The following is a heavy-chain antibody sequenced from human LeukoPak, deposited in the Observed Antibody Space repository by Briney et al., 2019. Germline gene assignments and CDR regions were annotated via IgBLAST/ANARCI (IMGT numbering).Heavy chain of an antibody. Sequence: SETLSLTCTVSGGSISSYYWSWIRQPPGKGLEWIGYIYYSGSTNYNPSLKSRVTISVDTSKNQFSLKLSSVTAADTAVYYCARNRRITMVRGVTYYFDYWGQGTLATVSS. CDR1: GGSISSYY. J-gene: IGHJ4*02. CDR3: ARNRRITMVRGVTYYFDY. CDR2: IYYSGST. D-gene: IGHD3-10*01. V-gene: IGHV4-59*01.